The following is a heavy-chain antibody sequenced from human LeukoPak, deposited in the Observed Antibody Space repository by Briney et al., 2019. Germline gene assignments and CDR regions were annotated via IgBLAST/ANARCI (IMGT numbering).Heavy chain of an antibody. CDR2: LTHSGRT. V-gene: IGHV4-34*01. D-gene: IGHD4-23*01. CDR1: GSSFSDYN. Sequence: SETLSLTCTVYGSSFSDYNRTWIRQAPGKGLEWIGELTHSGRTNYNPSLESRVTISVDTSDNQFSLKWTCVTVADTAVYYCARGTPGYDYWGQGTLVTVSS. J-gene: IGHJ4*02. CDR3: ARGTPGYDY.